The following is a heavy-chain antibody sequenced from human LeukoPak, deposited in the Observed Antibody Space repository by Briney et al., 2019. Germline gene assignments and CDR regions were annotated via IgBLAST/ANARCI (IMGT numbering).Heavy chain of an antibody. CDR3: ARDGPNQDAFDI. CDR2: TYSGGST. D-gene: IGHD2-8*01. CDR1: GFTVSSNY. V-gene: IGHV3-66*02. J-gene: IGHJ3*02. Sequence: GGSLRLSCAASGFTVSSNYMSWVRQAPGKGLEWVSVTYSGGSTYYADSVKGRFTISRDNSKNTLYLQMNSLRAEDTAVYYCARDGPNQDAFDIWGQGTMVTVSS.